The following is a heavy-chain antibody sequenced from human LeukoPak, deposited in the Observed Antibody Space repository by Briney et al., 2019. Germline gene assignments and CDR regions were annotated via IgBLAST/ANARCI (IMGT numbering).Heavy chain of an antibody. CDR3: ARFRIAAAVPFYFDS. CDR1: GFTFSSYA. Sequence: GGSLRLSCAASGFTFSSYAMHWVRQAPGKGLEWVAVISYDGSAEYYADSVKGRFTISRDNSRDTVSLQMNSLRVEDTAVYYCARFRIAAAVPFYFDSWGQGALVTVSS. J-gene: IGHJ4*02. D-gene: IGHD6-13*01. CDR2: ISYDGSAE. V-gene: IGHV3-30*04.